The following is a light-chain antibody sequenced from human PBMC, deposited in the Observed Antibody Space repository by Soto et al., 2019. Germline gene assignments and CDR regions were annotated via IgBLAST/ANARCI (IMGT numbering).Light chain of an antibody. CDR1: QSLSSRY. J-gene: IGKJ2*01. V-gene: IGKV3-20*01. Sequence: EIVLTQSPGTLSLSPGERATLSCRTSQSLSSRYLASYQQKPGQPPRLLIYGASNTATGTTDSFSGSGAATDFTPTISRLEAEDFAVYYCQQYRPSLPTYTFGQGTKLEIK. CDR2: GAS. CDR3: QQYRPSLPTYT.